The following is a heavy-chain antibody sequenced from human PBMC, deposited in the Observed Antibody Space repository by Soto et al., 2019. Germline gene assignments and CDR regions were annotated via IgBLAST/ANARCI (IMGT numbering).Heavy chain of an antibody. D-gene: IGHD3-10*01. Sequence: PGGSLRLSCAASGFTFSNAWMSWVRQAPGKGLEWVGRIKSKTDGGTTDYAAPVKGRFTISRDDSKNTLYLQMNSLKTEDTAVYYCTTDPGWLWSGELLTFDPWGQGTLVTVSS. V-gene: IGHV3-15*01. CDR2: IKSKTDGGTT. CDR1: GFTFSNAW. J-gene: IGHJ5*02. CDR3: TTDPGWLWSGELLTFDP.